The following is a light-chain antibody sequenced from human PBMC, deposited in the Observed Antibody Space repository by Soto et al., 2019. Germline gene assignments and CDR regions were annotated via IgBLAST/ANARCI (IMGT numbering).Light chain of an antibody. J-gene: IGKJ5*01. CDR2: GAS. V-gene: IGKV3D-15*01. Sequence: EIVSTQSPATLSVSPGERATLSCRASESVSSNVAWYQQKRGQARSRLFYGASISATVIPATFGGSGSGTEFPLPLRRLPSEHFEPYSCQHSNNPTVTFGQGTRLQIK. CDR1: ESVSSN. CDR3: QHSNNPTVT.